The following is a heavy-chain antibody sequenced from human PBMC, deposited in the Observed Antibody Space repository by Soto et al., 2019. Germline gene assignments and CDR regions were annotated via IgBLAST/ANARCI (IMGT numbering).Heavy chain of an antibody. J-gene: IGHJ4*02. D-gene: IGHD3-22*01. CDR1: ADSISSSGYY. CDR2: IYYSGDT. Sequence: SETLSLTCSVSADSISSSGYYWGWIRQPPGKGLEWIGTIYYSGDTYYNPSLKSRVTISVDTSKNQFALRLRSVTAADTAVDYCARAFGTFDSDSSGPHYRGYFDYWGQGTQVTVAS. V-gene: IGHV4-39*01. CDR3: ARAFGTFDSDSSGPHYRGYFDY.